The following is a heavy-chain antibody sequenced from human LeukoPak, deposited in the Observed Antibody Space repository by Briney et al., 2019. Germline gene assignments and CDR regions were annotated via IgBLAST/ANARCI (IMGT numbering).Heavy chain of an antibody. Sequence: GGSLRLSCAASGFTFSSYAMSWVRQAPGKGLEWVSAISGSGGSTYYADSVKGRFTISRDNSKNTLYLQMNSLRAEDTAVYYCAKDPLLWFGESPIGFDYWGQGTLVTVSS. D-gene: IGHD3-10*01. CDR2: ISGSGGST. V-gene: IGHV3-23*01. CDR3: AKDPLLWFGESPIGFDY. J-gene: IGHJ4*02. CDR1: GFTFSSYA.